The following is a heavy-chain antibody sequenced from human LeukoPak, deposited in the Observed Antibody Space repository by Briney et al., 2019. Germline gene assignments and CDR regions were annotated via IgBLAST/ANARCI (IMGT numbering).Heavy chain of an antibody. CDR3: ARQDGSGSLWGMDV. D-gene: IGHD3-10*01. J-gene: IGHJ6*02. CDR2: IHPSGSI. CDR1: GGSLSPYY. V-gene: IGHV4-59*08. Sequence: PSETLSLTCAVSGGSLSPYYWSWIRQPPGKGLEWIGWIHPSGSINYNPPFRSRVTMSVDTSKNQFSLKLSSVTAADTAVYFCARQDGSGSLWGMDVWGQGTTVTVSS.